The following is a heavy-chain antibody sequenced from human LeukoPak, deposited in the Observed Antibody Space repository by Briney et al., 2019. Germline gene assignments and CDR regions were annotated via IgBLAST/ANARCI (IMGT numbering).Heavy chain of an antibody. Sequence: PGASLRLSCAASGFTFSSYAMSWVRQAPGKGLEWVSTISGSGGSTYYADSVKGRFTISRDNSKNTLYLQMNSLRAEDTAVYYCAKESSGSSWFDYWSQGTLVTVSS. CDR1: GFTFSSYA. CDR2: ISGSGGST. J-gene: IGHJ4*02. V-gene: IGHV3-23*01. CDR3: AKESSGSSWFDY. D-gene: IGHD6-13*01.